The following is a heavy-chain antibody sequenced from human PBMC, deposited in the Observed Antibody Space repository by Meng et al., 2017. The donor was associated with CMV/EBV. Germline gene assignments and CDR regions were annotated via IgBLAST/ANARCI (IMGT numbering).Heavy chain of an antibody. D-gene: IGHD2-21*01. J-gene: IGHJ4*02. CDR2: INPNSGGT. V-gene: IGHV1-2*02. CDR3: ARVSPRGDGSKAGGIYYIDY. Sequence: ASVKVSCKASGYTFTGYYMHWVRQAPGQGLEWMGWINPNSGGTNYAQKFQGRVTMTRDTSISTAYMGLSSLRSDDTAVYYCARVSPRGDGSKAGGIYYIDYWGQGTLVTVSS. CDR1: GYTFTGYY.